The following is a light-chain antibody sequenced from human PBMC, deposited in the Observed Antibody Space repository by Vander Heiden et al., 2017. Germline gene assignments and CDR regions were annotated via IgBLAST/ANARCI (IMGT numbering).Light chain of an antibody. V-gene: IGLV1-47*01. J-gene: IGLJ2*01. CDR3: AAWDDSLSVV. Sequence: QSVLTQPPSASGTPGQRVTISGSGSSSTVGSNSVYWYQHRPGTAPKLLIYRDFQRPSGVPDRFSASKSGTSASLAISGLRSEDEAHYYCAAWDDSLSVVFGGGTKLTVL. CDR2: RDF. CDR1: SSTVGSNS.